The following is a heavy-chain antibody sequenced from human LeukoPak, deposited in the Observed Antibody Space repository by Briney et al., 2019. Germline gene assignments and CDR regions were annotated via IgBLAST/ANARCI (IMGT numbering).Heavy chain of an antibody. D-gene: IGHD3-22*01. CDR3: ARDSFYYDNNGYWYFDL. CDR2: VSGSGTRT. Sequence: RGSLRLSCAASGFTSGVTFNSNAMSWVRQAPGKGLEWVSGVSGSGTRTFSADSVEGRFTISRDNSENTLYLQMNSLRVEDTAVYYCARDSFYYDNNGYWYFDLWGRGTLVTVSS. V-gene: IGHV3-23*01. CDR1: GFTSGVTFNSNA. J-gene: IGHJ2*01.